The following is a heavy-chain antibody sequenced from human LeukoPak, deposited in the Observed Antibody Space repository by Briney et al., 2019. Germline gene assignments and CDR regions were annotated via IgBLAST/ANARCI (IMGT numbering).Heavy chain of an antibody. D-gene: IGHD3-10*01. CDR1: GVTFSSYV. CDR3: AKSNSGSYRYYYYYGMDV. Sequence: SVKVSCKASGVTFSSYVISWVRQAPGQGLEWMGGIIPIFGTTNYAQKFQGRVTITADESTSTVYMELSSLRSEDTAVYYCAKSNSGSYRYYYYYGMDVWGQGTTVTVSS. V-gene: IGHV1-69*13. J-gene: IGHJ6*02. CDR2: IIPIFGTT.